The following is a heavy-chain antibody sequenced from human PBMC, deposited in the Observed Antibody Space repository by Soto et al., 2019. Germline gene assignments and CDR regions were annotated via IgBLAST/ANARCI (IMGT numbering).Heavy chain of an antibody. CDR2: IIPIFGTA. J-gene: IGHJ5*02. CDR3: AGGYCSGGSCNNWFDP. D-gene: IGHD2-15*01. V-gene: IGHV1-69*01. CDR1: GGTFSSYA. Sequence: QVQLVQSGAEVKKPGSSVKVSCKASGGTFSSYAISWVRQAPGQGLEWMGGIIPIFGTANYAQKFQGRVTITADESTSTADMELSSLRSEDTAVYYCAGGYCSGGSCNNWFDPWGQGTLVTVSS.